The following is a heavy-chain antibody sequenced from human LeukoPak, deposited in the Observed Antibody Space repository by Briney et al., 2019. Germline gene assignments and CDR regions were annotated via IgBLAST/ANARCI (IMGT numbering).Heavy chain of an antibody. Sequence: GRSLRLSCAASGFTFSSSGMHRVRQAPGKGLEWVAVISYDGSNKYYADSVKGRFTISRDNSKNTLYLQMNSLRAEDTAVYYCAKSIFGEFRFDYWGQGTLVTVSS. D-gene: IGHD3-10*01. V-gene: IGHV3-30*18. CDR2: ISYDGSNK. J-gene: IGHJ4*02. CDR3: AKSIFGEFRFDY. CDR1: GFTFSSSG.